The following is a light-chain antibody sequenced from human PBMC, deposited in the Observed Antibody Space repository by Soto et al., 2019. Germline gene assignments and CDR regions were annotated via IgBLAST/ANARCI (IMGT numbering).Light chain of an antibody. CDR3: QHSYGTPRT. Sequence: DIQMTQSPSYLSASVGDRVTITCRASQSISTYLNWYQHKPGKAPKVLIYAVSSLQSGVPSRFSGSGSGTDFNLTITSLQPEDSATYYCQHSYGTPRTFGQGTKVEIK. V-gene: IGKV1-39*01. CDR2: AVS. CDR1: QSISTY. J-gene: IGKJ1*01.